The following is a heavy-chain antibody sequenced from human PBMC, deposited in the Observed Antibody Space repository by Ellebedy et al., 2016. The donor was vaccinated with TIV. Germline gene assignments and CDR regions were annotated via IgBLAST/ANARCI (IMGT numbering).Heavy chain of an antibody. Sequence: PGGSLRLSCAASGFIFSSYAMSWVRQAPGKGLEWVSSISGNGGRPDYADSVKGRFTISRDNSNNSLYLQMNSLRAEDTAVYYCAKGSQWLGRTCFDYWGQGTLVTVSS. CDR3: AKGSQWLGRTCFDY. CDR1: GFIFSSYA. V-gene: IGHV3-23*01. D-gene: IGHD6-19*01. J-gene: IGHJ4*02. CDR2: ISGNGGRP.